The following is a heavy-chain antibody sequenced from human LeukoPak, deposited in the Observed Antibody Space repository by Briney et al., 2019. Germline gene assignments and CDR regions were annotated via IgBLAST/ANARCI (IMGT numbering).Heavy chain of an antibody. D-gene: IGHD1-1*01. CDR1: GYSFTSYW. Sequence: GESLKISCKGSGYSFTSYWIGWVRQLPGKGLEWMGIISPGDSDTRYSPSFQGQVTISADKSISTAYLQWSSLRASDSAMYYCARAWNFDYWGQEPLVSVSS. V-gene: IGHV5-51*01. CDR2: ISPGDSDT. J-gene: IGHJ4*02. CDR3: ARAWNFDY.